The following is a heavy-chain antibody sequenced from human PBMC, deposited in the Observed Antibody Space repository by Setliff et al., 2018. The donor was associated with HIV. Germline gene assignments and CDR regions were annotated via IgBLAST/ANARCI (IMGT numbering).Heavy chain of an antibody. V-gene: IGHV4-39*02. D-gene: IGHD6-19*01. J-gene: IGHJ3*02. Sequence: SETLSLTCTVSSGSVSRSDYYWGWIRQTPGKGLEWIGSIYWSGLTFYNPSLKSRVTISVDTSKNQFSLRAEDTALYYCARDLGSEQWLPDAFDICGQGTMVTVSS. CDR2: IYWSGLT. CDR3: ARDLGSEQWLPDAFDI. CDR1: SGSVSRSDYY.